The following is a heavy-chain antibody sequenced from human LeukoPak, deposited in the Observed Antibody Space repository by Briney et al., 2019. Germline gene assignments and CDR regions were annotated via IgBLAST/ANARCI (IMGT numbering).Heavy chain of an antibody. Sequence: ASVKVSCKASGYTFTSYYMHWVRQAPGQGLEWMGRIYPNSGGTNYAQKFQGRVTMTRDTSISTAYMELSSLRSDDTALYYCATGYGDNSNWFDPWGQGTLVTVSS. CDR1: GYTFTSYY. D-gene: IGHD4-23*01. J-gene: IGHJ5*02. CDR2: IYPNSGGT. V-gene: IGHV1-2*06. CDR3: ATGYGDNSNWFDP.